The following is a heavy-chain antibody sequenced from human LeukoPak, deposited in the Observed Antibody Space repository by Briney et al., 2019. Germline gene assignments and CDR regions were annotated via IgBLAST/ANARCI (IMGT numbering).Heavy chain of an antibody. CDR2: IRNLAYGGTP. CDR1: GFTFGDYA. V-gene: IGHV3-49*04. D-gene: IGHD1-26*01. CDR3: TSDTGSYLAYYGLDV. Sequence: GRSLRLSCTASGFTFGDYAMSWVRQAPGKGLEWVGFIRNLAYGGTPEYAASVKGRFTISRDKYKSIAYLQMNSLKTEDTGIYYCTSDTGSYLAYYGLDVWGQGTTVTVSS. J-gene: IGHJ6*02.